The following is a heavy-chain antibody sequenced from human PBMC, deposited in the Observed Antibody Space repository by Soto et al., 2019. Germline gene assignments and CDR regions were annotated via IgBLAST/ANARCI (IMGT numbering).Heavy chain of an antibody. CDR1: GYTLTELS. V-gene: IGHV1-24*01. D-gene: IGHD3-3*01. J-gene: IGHJ5*02. Sequence: GASVKVSCKVSGYTLTELSMHWVRQAPGKGLEWMGGFDPEDGETIYAQKFQGRVTMTEDTSTDTAYMELSSLRSEDTAVYYCATSGFGVVPGVNWFDPWGQGTLVTVSS. CDR2: FDPEDGET. CDR3: ATSGFGVVPGVNWFDP.